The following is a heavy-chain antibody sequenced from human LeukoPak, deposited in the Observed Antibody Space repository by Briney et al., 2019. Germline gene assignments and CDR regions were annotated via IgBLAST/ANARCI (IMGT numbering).Heavy chain of an antibody. Sequence: PSETLSLTCTVPGGSISSYYWSWIRQPPGKGLEWIGYIYYSGSTNYNPSLKSRVTISVDTPKNQFSLKLSSVTAADTAVYYCARDIAAAGTLGDWFDPWGQGTLVTVSS. CDR3: ARDIAAAGTLGDWFDP. V-gene: IGHV4-59*01. CDR2: IYYSGST. D-gene: IGHD6-13*01. J-gene: IGHJ5*02. CDR1: GGSISSYY.